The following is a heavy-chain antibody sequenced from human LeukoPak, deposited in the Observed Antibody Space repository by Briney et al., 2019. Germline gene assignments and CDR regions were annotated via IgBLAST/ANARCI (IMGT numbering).Heavy chain of an antibody. J-gene: IGHJ4*02. D-gene: IGHD6-13*01. Sequence: KPSETLSLTCTVSGGSISSSSYYWGWIRQPPGKGLEWIGSIYYSGSTYYNPSLRSRVTISVDTSKNQFSLKLSSVTAADTAVYYCATRLPGAGAAAGRTVVDYWGQGTLVTVSS. CDR2: IYYSGST. CDR3: ATRLPGAGAAAGRTVVDY. CDR1: GGSISSSSYY. V-gene: IGHV4-39*01.